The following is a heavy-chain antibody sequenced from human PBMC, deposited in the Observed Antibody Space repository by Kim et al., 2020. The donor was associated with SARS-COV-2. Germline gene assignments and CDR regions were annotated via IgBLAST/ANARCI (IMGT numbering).Heavy chain of an antibody. D-gene: IGHD1-26*01. Sequence: YAQKCQERVTITRDRSKSPAYMELSSLRSEDTAVYYCAADREVGATPDYWGQGTLVTVSS. CDR3: AADREVGATPDY. V-gene: IGHV1-58*01. J-gene: IGHJ4*02.